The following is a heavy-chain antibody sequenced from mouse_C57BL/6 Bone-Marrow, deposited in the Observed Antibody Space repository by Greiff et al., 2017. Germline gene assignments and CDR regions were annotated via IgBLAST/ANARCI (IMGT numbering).Heavy chain of an antibody. CDR2: IYPRDGST. CDR1: GYTFTDHT. V-gene: IGHV1-78*01. D-gene: IGHD2-4*01. CDR3: ARSTMITTGYYYAMDY. J-gene: IGHJ4*01. Sequence: VQGVESDAELVKPGASVKISCKVSGYTFTDHTIHWMKQRPEQGLEWIGYIYPRDGSTKYNEKFKGKATLTADKSSSTAYMQLNSLTSEDSAVYFCARSTMITTGYYYAMDYWGQGTSVTVSS.